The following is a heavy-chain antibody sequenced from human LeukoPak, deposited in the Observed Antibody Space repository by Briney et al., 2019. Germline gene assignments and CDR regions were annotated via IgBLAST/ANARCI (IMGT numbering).Heavy chain of an antibody. Sequence: NPSETLSLTCTVSGGSISSGGYYWSWIRQPPGKGLEWIGEINHSGSTNYNPSLKSRVTISVDTSKNQFSLKLSSVTAADTAVYYCARAIYQRVELDHWGQGTLVTVSS. V-gene: IGHV4-39*07. CDR3: ARAIYQRVELDH. CDR1: GGSISSGGYY. J-gene: IGHJ4*02. CDR2: INHSGST. D-gene: IGHD6-13*01.